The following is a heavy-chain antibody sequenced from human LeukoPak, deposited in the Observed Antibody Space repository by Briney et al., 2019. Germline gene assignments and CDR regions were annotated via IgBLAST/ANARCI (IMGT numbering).Heavy chain of an antibody. Sequence: ASVNICCTAAGYTFTSDGVSWVRDAPGQGIEWMGWISAYNGNTNYAQKLQGRVTMTTDTSTSTAYMELRSLRSDDTAVYYCARIKYSSSWYRYYYYYYGMDVWGQGTTVTVSS. CDR3: ARIKYSSSWYRYYYYYYGMDV. D-gene: IGHD6-13*01. CDR1: GYTFTSDG. J-gene: IGHJ6*02. V-gene: IGHV1-18*01. CDR2: ISAYNGNT.